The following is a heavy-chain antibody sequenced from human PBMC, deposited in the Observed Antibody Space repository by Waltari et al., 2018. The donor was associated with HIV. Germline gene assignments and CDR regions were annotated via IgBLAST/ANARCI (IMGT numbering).Heavy chain of an antibody. CDR3: ARTAATRDAFDI. CDR2: IWYDGSNK. V-gene: IGHV3-33*01. J-gene: IGHJ3*02. D-gene: IGHD6-25*01. Sequence: QVQLVESGGGVAQPGRSLRLSCAVSGFTFSSYGRNWVSQAPGKGLEWVAVIWYDGSNKYYADSVKGRFTISRDNSKNTLYLQMNSLRAEDTAVYYCARTAATRDAFDIWGQGTMVTVSS. CDR1: GFTFSSYG.